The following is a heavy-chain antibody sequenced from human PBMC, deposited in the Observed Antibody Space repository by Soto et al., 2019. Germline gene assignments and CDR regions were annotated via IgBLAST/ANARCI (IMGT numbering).Heavy chain of an antibody. D-gene: IGHD6-6*01. CDR1: GGSISSGDYY. Sequence: QVQLQESSPGLVKPSQTLSLTCTVSGGSISSGDYYWSWIRQPPEKGLEWIGYIYHSGSTYYNPSLKSRVTISVDTSKNQFSLKLSSVTAADTAVYYSARERPDGARLDPWGQGTLVTVSS. CDR3: ARERPDGARLDP. CDR2: IYHSGST. V-gene: IGHV4-30-4*01. J-gene: IGHJ5*02.